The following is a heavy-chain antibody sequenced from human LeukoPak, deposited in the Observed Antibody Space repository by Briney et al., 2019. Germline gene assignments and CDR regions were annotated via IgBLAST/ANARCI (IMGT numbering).Heavy chain of an antibody. CDR3: ARDMWRVRGDAFDT. J-gene: IGHJ3*02. V-gene: IGHV1-69*05. D-gene: IGHD6-19*01. CDR1: GGTFSSYA. Sequence: SVKVSCKASGGTFSSYAISWVRQAPGQGLEWMGGIIPIFGTANYAQKFQGRVTITTDESTSTAYMELSSLRSEDTAVYYCARDMWRVRGDAFDTWGQGTMVTVSS. CDR2: IIPIFGTA.